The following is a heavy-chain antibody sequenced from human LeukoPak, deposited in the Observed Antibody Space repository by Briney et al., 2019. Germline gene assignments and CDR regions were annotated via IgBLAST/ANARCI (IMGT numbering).Heavy chain of an antibody. J-gene: IGHJ4*02. D-gene: IGHD3-10*01. V-gene: IGHV3-30*18. Sequence: GGSLRLSCAASGFTFSSYGMHWVRQAPGKGLEWVAVISYDGSNKYYADSVKGRFTISRDNSKNTLYLQMNSLRAEDTAVYYCAKSRYYYSSGSFDYWGQGTLVTVSS. CDR2: ISYDGSNK. CDR3: AKSRYYYSSGSFDY. CDR1: GFTFSSYG.